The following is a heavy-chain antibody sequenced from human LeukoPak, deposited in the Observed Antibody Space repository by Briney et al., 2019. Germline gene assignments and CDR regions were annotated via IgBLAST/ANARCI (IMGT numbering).Heavy chain of an antibody. CDR3: ARDYSGAGTVGATSGY. Sequence: SETLSLTCTVSGGSISSYYWSWIRQPPGKGLEWIGYIYYSGNTYYNPSLKSRVTISVDTSKNQFSLKLSSVTAADTAVYYCARDYSGAGTVGATSGYWGQGTLVTVSS. V-gene: IGHV4-4*08. CDR1: GGSISSYY. D-gene: IGHD1-26*01. CDR2: IYYSGNT. J-gene: IGHJ4*02.